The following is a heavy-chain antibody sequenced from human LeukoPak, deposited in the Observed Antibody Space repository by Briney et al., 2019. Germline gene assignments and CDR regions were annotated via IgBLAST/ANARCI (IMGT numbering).Heavy chain of an antibody. Sequence: GGPLRLSCAASGFSFSSYWMHWVRQAPGKGLVWVSRISSDGSIINYADSVKGRFTISRDNAKNTLYLQMNSLRVEDTAVYYCARPAEAGLRAGGYDYWGQGTLVTVSS. CDR3: ARPAEAGLRAGGYDY. V-gene: IGHV3-74*01. CDR1: GFSFSSYW. CDR2: ISSDGSII. D-gene: IGHD6-19*01. J-gene: IGHJ4*02.